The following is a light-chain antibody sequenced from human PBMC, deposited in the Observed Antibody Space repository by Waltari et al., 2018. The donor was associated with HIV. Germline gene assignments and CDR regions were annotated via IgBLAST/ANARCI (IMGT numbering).Light chain of an antibody. J-gene: IGKJ2*01. Sequence: ENVLTQSPGTLSLSPGERATLSCRPSRSVSSNYLTWYQQRPGQAPRLLIYAASTRATAIPDRFSGSGSGTDFTLTISRLEPEDFAVYYCQQYGTSPYTFGQGTKVEI. CDR2: AAS. CDR3: QQYGTSPYT. V-gene: IGKV3-20*01. CDR1: RSVSSNY.